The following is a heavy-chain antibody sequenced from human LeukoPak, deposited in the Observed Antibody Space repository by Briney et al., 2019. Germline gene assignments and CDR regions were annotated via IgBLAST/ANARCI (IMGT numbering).Heavy chain of an antibody. CDR2: INPNSGGT. D-gene: IGHD4-17*01. J-gene: IGHJ4*02. V-gene: IGHV1-2*04. Sequence: ASVKVSCKASGYTFTGYYMHLVRQAPGQGLEWMGWINPNSGGTNYAQKFQGWVTMTRDTSISTAYMELSRLRSDDTAVYYCARGTGGDSYYFDYWGQGTLVTVSS. CDR3: ARGTGGDSYYFDY. CDR1: GYTFTGYY.